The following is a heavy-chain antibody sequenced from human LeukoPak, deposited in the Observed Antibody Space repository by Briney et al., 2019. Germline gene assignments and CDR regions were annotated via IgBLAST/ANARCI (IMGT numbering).Heavy chain of an antibody. D-gene: IGHD1-7*01. CDR3: ARDNYAGANWFDP. CDR1: GGTFSSYA. J-gene: IGHJ5*02. Sequence: SVKVSCKASGGTFSSYAISWVRQAPGQGLEWIGGIIPIFGTANYAQKFEGRVTITTDESTSTAYMELSRLRSEATAVYYCARDNYAGANWFDPWGQGTLVTVSS. V-gene: IGHV1-69*05. CDR2: IIPIFGTA.